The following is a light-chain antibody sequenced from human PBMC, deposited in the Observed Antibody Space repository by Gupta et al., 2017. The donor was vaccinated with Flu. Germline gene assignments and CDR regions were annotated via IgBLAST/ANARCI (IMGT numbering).Light chain of an antibody. J-gene: IGKJ2*01. CDR3: QQGHSYPYT. CDR1: QGIRSY. V-gene: IGKV1-9*01. Sequence: PSFLSASVGDRVTITCRASQGIRSYVGWYQQKPGKAPKLLIYAASTLQSGVPSRFSGSGSGTQYTLTINSLQAEDFASYYCQQGHSYPYTFGQGTKLEIK. CDR2: AAS.